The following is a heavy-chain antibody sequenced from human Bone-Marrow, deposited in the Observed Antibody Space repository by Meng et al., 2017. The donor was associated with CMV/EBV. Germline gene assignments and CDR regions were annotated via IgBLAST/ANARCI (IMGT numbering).Heavy chain of an antibody. CDR2: ISSSSSYI. CDR3: AKRPGSGYYSKYYFDY. CDR1: GYTFSSYS. V-gene: IGHV3-21*04. Sequence: GALKISCASSGYTFSSYSMNGVRQAPGKGLEWVSSISSSSSYIYYADSVKGRFTISRDNSKNTLYLQLNSLRAEDTAVYYCAKRPGSGYYSKYYFDYWGQGALVTVSS. D-gene: IGHD3-3*01. J-gene: IGHJ4*02.